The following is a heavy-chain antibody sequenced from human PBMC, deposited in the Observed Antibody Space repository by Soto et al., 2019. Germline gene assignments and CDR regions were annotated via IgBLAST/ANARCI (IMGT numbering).Heavy chain of an antibody. CDR3: ARAELSSSSSFDY. D-gene: IGHD6-6*01. CDR2: ISSSSSSI. CDR1: GFTFSSYS. Sequence: EVQLVESGGGLVKPGGSLRLSCAASGFTFSSYSMNWVRQAPGKGLEWVSSISSSSSSIYYADSVKGRFTISRDNAKNSLYLQMNSLRAEDTAVYYCARAELSSSSSFDYWGQGTLVTVSS. V-gene: IGHV3-21*01. J-gene: IGHJ4*02.